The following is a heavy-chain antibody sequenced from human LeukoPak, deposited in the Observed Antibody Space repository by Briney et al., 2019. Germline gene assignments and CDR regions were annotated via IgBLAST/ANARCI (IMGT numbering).Heavy chain of an antibody. J-gene: IGHJ6*02. CDR2: IKQDGCEK. CDR3: ARDPYSSGWPSYYYYGMDV. CDR1: GFTFSSYW. D-gene: IGHD6-19*01. V-gene: IGHV3-7*01. Sequence: GGSLRLSCAASGFTFSSYWMSWVRQAPGKGLEGGANIKQDGCEKYYVDSVKGRFTISRDNAKNSLYLQMNSLRAEDTAVYYCARDPYSSGWPSYYYYGMDVWGQGTTVTVSS.